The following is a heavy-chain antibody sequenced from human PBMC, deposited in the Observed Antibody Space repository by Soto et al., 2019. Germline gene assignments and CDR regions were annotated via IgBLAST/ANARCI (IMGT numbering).Heavy chain of an antibody. CDR3: ARDHPGDYYDSSGYNWFDP. CDR2: ISYDGSNK. V-gene: IGHV3-30-3*01. D-gene: IGHD3-22*01. J-gene: IGHJ5*02. Sequence: PWGSLRLSCAASGFTFISYAIHCFRHSPFKWLEWVAVISYDGSNKYYADSVKGRFTISRDNSKNTLYLQMNSLRAEDTAVYYCARDHPGDYYDSSGYNWFDPWGQGTLVTVSS. CDR1: GFTFISYA.